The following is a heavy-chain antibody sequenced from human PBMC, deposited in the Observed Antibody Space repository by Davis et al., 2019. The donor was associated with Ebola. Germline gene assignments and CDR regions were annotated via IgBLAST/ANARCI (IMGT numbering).Heavy chain of an antibody. D-gene: IGHD3-22*01. CDR2: IYYSGAT. CDR1: GDSISSRNW. J-gene: IGHJ2*01. CDR3: ARDYYDSSGFLWYFDL. V-gene: IGHV4-4*02. Sequence: SETLSLTCAVSGDSISSRNWWSWVRQSPGKGLEWIGEIYYSGATNYNPSLKSRVAISVDKSKNQFSLKLSSVTAADAGVYYCARDYYDSSGFLWYFDLWGRGTLVAVSS.